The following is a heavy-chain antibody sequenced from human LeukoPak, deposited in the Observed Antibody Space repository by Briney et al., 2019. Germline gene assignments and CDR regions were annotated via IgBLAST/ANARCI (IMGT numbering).Heavy chain of an antibody. Sequence: GGSLRLSCAASGFTFSSYGMHWVRQAPGKGLEWVAVVSYDGSNKYYADSVKGRFTISRDNSKNTLYLQMNSLRAEDTAVYYCASEGIAAAADIWGQGTMVTVSS. D-gene: IGHD6-13*01. CDR2: VSYDGSNK. CDR3: ASEGIAAAADI. CDR1: GFTFSSYG. J-gene: IGHJ3*02. V-gene: IGHV3-30*03.